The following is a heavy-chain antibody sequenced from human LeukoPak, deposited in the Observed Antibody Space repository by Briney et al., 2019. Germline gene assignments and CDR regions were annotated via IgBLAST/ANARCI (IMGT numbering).Heavy chain of an antibody. Sequence: PGGSLRLSCAASGFTFSDYYMSWIRQAPGKGLEWVGFIRSKAYGGTAEYAASVKGRFTISRDDSKSISYLQMNSLKTEDTAVYYCTRDFVISFFWASHDRGHADHYFDYWGQGTLVTVSS. CDR1: GFTFSDYY. J-gene: IGHJ4*02. CDR3: TRDFVISFFWASHDRGHADHYFDY. CDR2: IRSKAYGGTA. V-gene: IGHV3-49*03. D-gene: IGHD2/OR15-2a*01.